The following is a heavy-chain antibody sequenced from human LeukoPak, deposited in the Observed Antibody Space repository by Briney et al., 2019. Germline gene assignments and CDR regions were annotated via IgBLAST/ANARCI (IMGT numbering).Heavy chain of an antibody. J-gene: IGHJ4*02. CDR2: IWYDGSNK. Sequence: GGSLRLSCAASGFTFSSYGMHWVRQAPGKGLEWVAVIWYDGSNKYYADSVKGRFTISRDNSKNTLYLQMNSLRAEDTAVYYCARDPSVYGSGSYFDYWGRGTLVTVSS. CDR1: GFTFSSYG. CDR3: ARDPSVYGSGSYFDY. D-gene: IGHD3-10*01. V-gene: IGHV3-33*01.